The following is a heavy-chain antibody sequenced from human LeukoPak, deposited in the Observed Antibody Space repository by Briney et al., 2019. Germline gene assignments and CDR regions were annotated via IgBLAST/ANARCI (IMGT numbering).Heavy chain of an antibody. CDR2: IYSGVST. J-gene: IGHJ4*02. CDR3: ALGLVTDY. Sequence: PGGSLRLSCAASGFTVSSNFMSWVRQAPGKGLEWVSVIYSGVSTYYADSVKGRFTISRDNSKNTLYLQMNSLRVEDTAVYYCALGLVTDYWGQGTLVTVSS. D-gene: IGHD3-9*01. V-gene: IGHV3-66*01. CDR1: GFTVSSNF.